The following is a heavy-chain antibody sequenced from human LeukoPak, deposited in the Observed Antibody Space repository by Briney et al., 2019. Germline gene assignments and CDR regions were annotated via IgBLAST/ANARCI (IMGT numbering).Heavy chain of an antibody. D-gene: IGHD2-15*01. V-gene: IGHV3-21*01. CDR1: GFTFSSYS. CDR2: ISSSSSYI. J-gene: IGHJ4*02. Sequence: PGGSLRLSCTASGFTFSSYSMNWVRQAPGKGLEWVSSISSSSSYIYYADSVKGRFTISRDNAKNSLYLQMNSLRAEDTAVYYCARAGCSGGSCYGGAFDYWGQGTLVTVSS. CDR3: ARAGCSGGSCYGGAFDY.